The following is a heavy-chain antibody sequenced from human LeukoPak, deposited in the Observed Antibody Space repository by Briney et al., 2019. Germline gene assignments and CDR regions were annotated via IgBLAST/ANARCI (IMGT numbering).Heavy chain of an antibody. Sequence: GGSLRLSCAASGFTFSNAWMSWVRQAPGKGLEWVGRIKSKTDGGTTDYAAPVKGRFTISRDDSKNTLYLQMNSLKTEDTAVYYCTTGELLPPYDAFDIWGQGTMVTVSS. CDR2: IKSKTDGGTT. CDR1: GFTFSNAW. J-gene: IGHJ3*02. D-gene: IGHD1-26*01. V-gene: IGHV3-15*01. CDR3: TTGELLPPYDAFDI.